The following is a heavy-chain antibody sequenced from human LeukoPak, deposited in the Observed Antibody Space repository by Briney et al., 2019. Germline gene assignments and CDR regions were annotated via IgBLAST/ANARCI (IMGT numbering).Heavy chain of an antibody. V-gene: IGHV3-33*01. D-gene: IGHD1-1*01. Sequence: PGGSLRLSCAASEFTFTTYGMHWVRQAPGKGLEWVAFIYYDGSNIYYADYVKGRFTISRDISKNTLYLQMDSLRVEDTAIYYCARDWKTNSFDYWGQGTLVTVSS. CDR2: IYYDGSNI. J-gene: IGHJ4*02. CDR3: ARDWKTNSFDY. CDR1: EFTFTTYG.